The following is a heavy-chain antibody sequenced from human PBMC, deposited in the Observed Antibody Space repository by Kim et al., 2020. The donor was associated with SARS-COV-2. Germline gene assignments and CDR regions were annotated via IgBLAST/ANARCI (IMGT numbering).Heavy chain of an antibody. CDR3: ARVIAVRGITEGDYFDF. J-gene: IGHJ4*02. Sequence: GGSLRLSCEASGFTFSRYWMSWVRQAPGKGLEWVANIKQDGNGKYYVDSVKGRFTVSRDNAQNTLYLQMDSLRAEDTALYFCARVIAVRGITEGDYFDFWGQGTLVTVSS. V-gene: IGHV3-7*01. CDR1: GFTFSRYW. D-gene: IGHD6-6*01. CDR2: IKQDGNGK.